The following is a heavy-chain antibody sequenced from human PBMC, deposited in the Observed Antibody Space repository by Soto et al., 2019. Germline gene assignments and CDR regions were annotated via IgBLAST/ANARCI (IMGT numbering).Heavy chain of an antibody. J-gene: IGHJ4*02. Sequence: QVQLVQSGAEVKKTGASVKVSCKASGYTFTGYNMHWVRQAPGQGLEWMGWIKTNTGGTVYAQKFQGRVTMTRDTSISTAYMELSRLRSDDTAMYYCARDGNEQGFFDYWGQGALVTVS. D-gene: IGHD1-26*01. CDR3: ARDGNEQGFFDY. V-gene: IGHV1-2*02. CDR2: IKTNTGGT. CDR1: GYTFTGYN.